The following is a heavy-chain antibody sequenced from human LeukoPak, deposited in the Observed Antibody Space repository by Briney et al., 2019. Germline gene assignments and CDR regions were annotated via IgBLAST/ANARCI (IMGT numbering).Heavy chain of an antibody. CDR3: AKGGSGFYYYYGTDV. CDR2: ISDSGDST. D-gene: IGHD2-15*01. V-gene: IGHV3-23*01. J-gene: IGHJ6*02. Sequence: PGGSLRLSCAASGFTFSSYAMSWVRQAPGKGLEWVSGISDSGDSTYYADSVKGRFTISRDNSKNTLCLQMNSLRAEDTAVYYCAKGGSGFYYYYGTDVWGQGTTVTVSS. CDR1: GFTFSSYA.